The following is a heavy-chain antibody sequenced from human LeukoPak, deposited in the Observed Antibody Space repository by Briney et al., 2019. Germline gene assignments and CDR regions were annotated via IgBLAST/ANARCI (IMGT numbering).Heavy chain of an antibody. D-gene: IGHD5-12*01. CDR1: GFRFSDYA. Sequence: GGSLRLSCAASGFRFSDYALHWVRQTPGKGLEWLAIISPDVSNEYYADAVRGRFTISRDNSKDTVYLDMSSLRADDTAMYYCVRDEGSVSGYSLFDHWGPGALVTVSS. V-gene: IGHV3-30*04. J-gene: IGHJ4*02. CDR2: ISPDVSNE. CDR3: VRDEGSVSGYSLFDH.